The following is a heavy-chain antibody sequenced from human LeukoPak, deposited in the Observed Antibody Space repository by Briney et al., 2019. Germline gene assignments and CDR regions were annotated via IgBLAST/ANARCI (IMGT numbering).Heavy chain of an antibody. V-gene: IGHV3-21*01. CDR2: ISSSSSYI. CDR3: ARTISGSYFFDY. CDR1: GFTFSSYS. J-gene: IGHJ4*02. D-gene: IGHD1-26*01. Sequence: GGSLRLSCAASGFTFSSYSMNWVRQAPGKGLEWVSSISSSSSYIYYADSVKGRFTISRDNAKNSLYLQMNSLRAEDTAMYYCARTISGSYFFDYWGQGTLVTVSS.